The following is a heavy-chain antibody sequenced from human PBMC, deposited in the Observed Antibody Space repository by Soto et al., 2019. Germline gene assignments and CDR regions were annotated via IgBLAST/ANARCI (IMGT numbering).Heavy chain of an antibody. J-gene: IGHJ6*02. CDR1: GYTFTSYD. V-gene: IGHV1-8*01. CDR3: ARAATDYYYYGMDV. CDR2: MNPNSGNT. Sequence: ASVKVSCKASGYTFTSYDINWVRQATGQGLEWIGWMNPNSGNTGYAQKFQGRVTMTRNTSISTAYMELSSLRSEDTAVYYCARAATDYYYYGMDVWGQGTTVTVSS.